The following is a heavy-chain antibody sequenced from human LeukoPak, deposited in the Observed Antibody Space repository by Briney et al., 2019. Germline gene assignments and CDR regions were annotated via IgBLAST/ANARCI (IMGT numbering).Heavy chain of an antibody. CDR2: IYYSGST. CDR1: GGSISSSNYY. Sequence: SETLSLTCTVSGGSISSSNYYWGWIRQPPGKGLEWIGSIYYSGSTYYNSSLKSRVTISADTSKNQFSLNLTSVTAADTAVYYCARVGLGDGGYGYYFDYWGQGTLVTVSS. D-gene: IGHD5-12*01. V-gene: IGHV4-39*07. J-gene: IGHJ4*02. CDR3: ARVGLGDGGYGYYFDY.